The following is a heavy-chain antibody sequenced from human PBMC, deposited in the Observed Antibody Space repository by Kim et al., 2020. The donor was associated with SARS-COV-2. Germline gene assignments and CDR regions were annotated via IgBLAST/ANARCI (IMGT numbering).Heavy chain of an antibody. Sequence: ASVKVSCKASGYTFTGYYIHWVRQAPGQGLDWMGRINPNSGDINYAQKFQGRVTMTRDTSISTAYMELTRLSSDDTAVYYCARDYCSSTSCYTGLFYWGQGTLVAVSS. CDR1: GYTFTGYY. CDR2: INPNSGDI. J-gene: IGHJ4*02. V-gene: IGHV1-2*06. CDR3: ARDYCSSTSCYTGLFY. D-gene: IGHD2-2*02.